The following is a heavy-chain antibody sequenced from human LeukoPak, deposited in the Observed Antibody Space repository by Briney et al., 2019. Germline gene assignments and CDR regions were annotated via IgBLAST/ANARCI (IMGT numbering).Heavy chain of an antibody. CDR1: GYTFTSHY. Sequence: SVKVSFKASGYTFTSHYMHWVRQAPGQGLEWMGIINPCGGSTSYAQKFQGRVTMTRDTSPSTVYMELSSLRSEDTAVYYCARGPGGGQHAFFDYWGQGTLVTVSS. CDR2: INPCGGST. CDR3: ARGPGGGQHAFFDY. D-gene: IGHD3-16*01. J-gene: IGHJ4*02. V-gene: IGHV1-46*01.